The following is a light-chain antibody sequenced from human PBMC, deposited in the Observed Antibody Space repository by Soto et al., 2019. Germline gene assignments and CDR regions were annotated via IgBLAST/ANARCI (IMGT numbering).Light chain of an antibody. V-gene: IGLV2-8*01. Sequence: QSALTQPPSASGSPGQSVTISCNGTSSDVGGYVYVSWYQQYPGKAPKLMIFEVNKRASGVPDRVSGSKSGNTASLTVSGLQAEDEADYYCSSYAGINTDVIFGGGTQLTVL. CDR2: EVN. CDR3: SSYAGINTDVI. J-gene: IGLJ2*01. CDR1: SSDVGGYVY.